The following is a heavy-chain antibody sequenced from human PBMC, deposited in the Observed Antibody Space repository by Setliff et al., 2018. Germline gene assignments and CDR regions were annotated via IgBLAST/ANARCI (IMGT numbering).Heavy chain of an antibody. CDR3: ARTKGFLDGYLDP. D-gene: IGHD6-25*01. Sequence: ASVNVSCKTSPYSFSGYYIHWVRQAPGQGLEWMGWINTNSGDTRYAQKFQGRVTMTRDTSISTAYMELSRLRSDDTAVYYCARTKGFLDGYLDPWGQGTLVTVSS. CDR1: PYSFSGYY. CDR2: INTNSGDT. V-gene: IGHV1-2*02. J-gene: IGHJ5*02.